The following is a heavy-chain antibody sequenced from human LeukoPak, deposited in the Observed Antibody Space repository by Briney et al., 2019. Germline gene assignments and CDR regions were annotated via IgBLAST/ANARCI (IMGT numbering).Heavy chain of an antibody. J-gene: IGHJ5*02. D-gene: IGHD3-10*01. CDR2: IYHSGST. CDR3: AAAGVYYYGSGSYLNWFDP. V-gene: IGHV4-30-2*02. Sequence: SETLSLTCAVSGGSISSGGYSWSWIRQPPGKGLEWIGYIYHSGSTYYNPSLKSRVTISVDTSKNQFSLKLSSVTAADTAVYYCAAAGVYYYGSGSYLNWFDPWGQGTLVTVSS. CDR1: GGSISSGGYS.